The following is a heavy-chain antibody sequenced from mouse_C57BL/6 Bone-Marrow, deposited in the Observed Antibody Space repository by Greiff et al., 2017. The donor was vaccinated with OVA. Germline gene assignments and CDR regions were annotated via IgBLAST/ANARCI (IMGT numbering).Heavy chain of an antibody. J-gene: IGHJ2*01. CDR3: ARALDSSGYWYFDY. Sequence: DVKLVESGGGLVKPGGSLKLSCAASGFTFSSYAMSWVRQTPEKRLEWVATISDGGSYTYYPDNVKGRFTISRDNAKNNLYLQMSHLKSEDTAMYYCARALDSSGYWYFDYWGQGTTLTVSS. V-gene: IGHV5-4*03. CDR2: ISDGGSYT. CDR1: GFTFSSYA. D-gene: IGHD3-2*02.